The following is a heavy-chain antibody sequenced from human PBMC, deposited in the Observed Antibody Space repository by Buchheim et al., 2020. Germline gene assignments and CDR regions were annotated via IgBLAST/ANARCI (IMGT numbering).Heavy chain of an antibody. D-gene: IGHD4-17*01. CDR2: INSYGSSV. CDR3: ARGGDDYGDYYGLDV. Sequence: EVQLVESGGGLVQPGGSLRLSCAASGFIFSSSWMHWVRQAPGKGLVWVSRINSYGSSVFYADSVKGRFTISRDNAQNTLYLTMNSLRAEDTAVYYCARGGDDYGDYYGLDVWGQGTT. V-gene: IGHV3-74*01. J-gene: IGHJ6*02. CDR1: GFIFSSSW.